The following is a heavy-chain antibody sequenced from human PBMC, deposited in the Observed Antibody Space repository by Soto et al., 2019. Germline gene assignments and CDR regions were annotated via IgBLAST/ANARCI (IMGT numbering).Heavy chain of an antibody. CDR3: AKDQSTHDCSSTSCYHYYYYGMDV. D-gene: IGHD2-2*01. CDR1: GFTFSSYG. V-gene: IGHV3-30*18. J-gene: IGHJ6*02. Sequence: GGSLRLSCAASGFTFSSYGMHWVRQAPGKGLEWVAVISYDGSNKYYADSVKGRFTISRDNSKNTLYLQMNSLRAEDTAVYYCAKDQSTHDCSSTSCYHYYYYGMDVWGQGTMVTVSS. CDR2: ISYDGSNK.